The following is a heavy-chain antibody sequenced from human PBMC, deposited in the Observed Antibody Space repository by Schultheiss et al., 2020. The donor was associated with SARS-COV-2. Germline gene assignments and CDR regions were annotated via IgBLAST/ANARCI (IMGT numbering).Heavy chain of an antibody. Sequence: GGSLRLSCAASGFTFSSYAMHWVRQAPGKGLEWVAVISYDGSNKYYADSVKGRFTISRDNSKNTLYLQMNSLRAEDTAVYYCAREGLDSSGYFFQHWGQGTLVTVSS. CDR2: ISYDGSNK. V-gene: IGHV3-30*01. J-gene: IGHJ1*01. CDR3: AREGLDSSGYFFQH. D-gene: IGHD3-22*01. CDR1: GFTFSSYA.